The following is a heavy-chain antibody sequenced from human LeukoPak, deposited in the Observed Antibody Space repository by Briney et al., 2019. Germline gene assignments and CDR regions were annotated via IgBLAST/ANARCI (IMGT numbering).Heavy chain of an antibody. CDR3: ARDGTYYYDSSGYPDY. J-gene: IGHJ4*02. V-gene: IGHV3-74*01. Sequence: GGSLRLSCAASGFTFSSYWMHWVRQAPGKGLVWVSRINSDGSSTSYADSVMGRFTISRDNAKNTLYPQMNSLRAEDTAVYYCARDGTYYYDSSGYPDYWGQGTLATVSS. CDR2: INSDGSST. D-gene: IGHD3-22*01. CDR1: GFTFSSYW.